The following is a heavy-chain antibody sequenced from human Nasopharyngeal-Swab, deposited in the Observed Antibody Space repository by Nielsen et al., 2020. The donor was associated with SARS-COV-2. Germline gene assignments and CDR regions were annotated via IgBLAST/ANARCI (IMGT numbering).Heavy chain of an antibody. J-gene: IGHJ4*02. D-gene: IGHD1-26*01. CDR3: AVGQHAGAFDY. CDR1: RFTFSRYW. V-gene: IGHV3-74*01. CDR2: VNGDGSGT. Sequence: GESLKISCAASRFTFSRYWMHWVRQAPGKGLVWVSRVNGDGSGTGHADSVKGRFTISRDNAKSMLYLQMNSLRVEDTAVYYCAVGQHAGAFDYWGQGTLVTVSS.